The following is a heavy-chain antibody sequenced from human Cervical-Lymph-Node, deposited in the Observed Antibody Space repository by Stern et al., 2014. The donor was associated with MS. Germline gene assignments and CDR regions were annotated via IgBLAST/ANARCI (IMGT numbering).Heavy chain of an antibody. D-gene: IGHD4-17*01. CDR3: ARDYGDGNYGMDV. J-gene: IGHJ6*02. Sequence: QVQLVQSGAEVKKPGASVKVSCKASGYTFTGYYMHWVRQAPGQGLEWMGWINPNSGGTNYAKKFQGWVTMTRDTSISTAYMELSRLRSDDTAVYYCARDYGDGNYGMDVWGQGTTVTVSS. CDR2: INPNSGGT. V-gene: IGHV1-2*04. CDR1: GYTFTGYY.